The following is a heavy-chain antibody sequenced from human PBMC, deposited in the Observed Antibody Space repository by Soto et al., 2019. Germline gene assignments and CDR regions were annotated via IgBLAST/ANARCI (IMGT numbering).Heavy chain of an antibody. V-gene: IGHV4-34*01. J-gene: IGHJ6*02. Sequence: QVQLQQWGAGLLKPSETLSLTCAVYGGSFSGYYWSWIRQPPGKGLEWIGEINHSGSTNYNPSLKSRVTISVNXSXNXXSLKLSSVTAADTAVYYCAREGYGDYVDYYYCMDVWGQGTTVTVSS. D-gene: IGHD4-17*01. CDR2: INHSGST. CDR3: AREGYGDYVDYYYCMDV. CDR1: GGSFSGYY.